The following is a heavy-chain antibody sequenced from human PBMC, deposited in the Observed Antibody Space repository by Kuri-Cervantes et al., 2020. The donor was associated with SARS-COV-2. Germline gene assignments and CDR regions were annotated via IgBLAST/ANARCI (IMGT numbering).Heavy chain of an antibody. CDR3: ARYCSSTSCYGGAFDY. V-gene: IGHV4-30-2*01. Sequence: SQTLSLTCAASGFNFDDCAIQWVRQPPGKGLEWIGYIYHSGSTYYNPSLKSRVTISVDRSKNQFSLKLSSVTAADTAVYYCARYCSSTSCYGGAFDYWGQGTPVTVSS. CDR2: IYHSGST. J-gene: IGHJ4*02. D-gene: IGHD2-2*01. CDR1: GFNFDDCA.